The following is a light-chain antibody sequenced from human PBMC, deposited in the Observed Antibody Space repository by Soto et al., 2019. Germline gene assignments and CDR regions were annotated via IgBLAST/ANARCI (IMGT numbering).Light chain of an antibody. Sequence: EIVMTQSPATLSVSPGGRATLSCRASQSISDTLAWYQQKPGQAPRLLIYGASTRATGIPDRFSGDGSVTHFTLTISRLEAEDFVMYYCQQYGSSPITFGQGTRLEIK. CDR1: QSISDT. J-gene: IGKJ5*01. CDR3: QQYGSSPIT. CDR2: GAS. V-gene: IGKV3-20*01.